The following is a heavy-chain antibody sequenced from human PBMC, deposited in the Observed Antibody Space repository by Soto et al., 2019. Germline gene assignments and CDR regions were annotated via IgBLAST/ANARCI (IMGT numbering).Heavy chain of an antibody. Sequence: EVILLESGGHLVAPGESLRLSCVASGFSFSSSALTWVRQAPGQGLEWVADISGQGGTTYYADSLKGRFIISRDNSKNTLSLQMTSLRVEDTAVYYCAKENDYSIIESNWFDAWGPGTLVTVSS. D-gene: IGHD4-4*01. CDR1: GFSFSSSA. CDR2: ISGQGGTT. V-gene: IGHV3-23*01. CDR3: AKENDYSIIESNWFDA. J-gene: IGHJ5*02.